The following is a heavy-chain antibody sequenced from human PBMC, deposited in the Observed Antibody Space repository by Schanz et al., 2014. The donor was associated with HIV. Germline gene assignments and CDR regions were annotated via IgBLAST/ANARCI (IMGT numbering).Heavy chain of an antibody. Sequence: QVQLVESGGRVVQPGRSLRLSCAASGFTFSSYGMHWVRQAPGKGLEWGAVISYEGSNKYDADSVKGRFTISRDNSKNTLYLQMNSLRAEDTAVYYCARGEAITYYYHYYGMDVWGQGTTVTVSS. CDR1: GFTFSSYG. J-gene: IGHJ6*02. CDR2: ISYEGSNK. CDR3: ARGEAITYYYHYYGMDV. D-gene: IGHD1-20*01. V-gene: IGHV3-30*03.